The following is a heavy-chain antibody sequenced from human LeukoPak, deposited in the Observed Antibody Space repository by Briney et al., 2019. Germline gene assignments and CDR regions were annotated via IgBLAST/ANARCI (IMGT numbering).Heavy chain of an antibody. Sequence: SVKVSCKASGGTFSSYAISWVRQAPGQGLEWMGGIIPIFGTANYAQKFQGRVTITTDESTSTAYMELSSLRSEDTAVYYCAREFGKNYDVWSGYYNWFDPWGQGPLVTVSS. J-gene: IGHJ5*02. CDR1: GGTFSSYA. V-gene: IGHV1-69*05. D-gene: IGHD3-3*01. CDR3: AREFGKNYDVWSGYYNWFDP. CDR2: IIPIFGTA.